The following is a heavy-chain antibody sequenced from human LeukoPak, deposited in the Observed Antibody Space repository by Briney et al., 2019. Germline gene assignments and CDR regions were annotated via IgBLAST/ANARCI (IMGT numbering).Heavy chain of an antibody. Sequence: SETLSLTCAVYGDSVKNYYWTWIRQSPEKGLEWIGEINHGGITNYNPSLESRVTILVDTSKSQFSLKLRSVTAADTAVYFCATARAFVWGSYRYIPYSFDPWGQGTLVTVSS. D-gene: IGHD3-16*02. CDR1: GDSVKNYY. CDR2: INHGGIT. J-gene: IGHJ5*02. CDR3: ATARAFVWGSYRYIPYSFDP. V-gene: IGHV4-34*01.